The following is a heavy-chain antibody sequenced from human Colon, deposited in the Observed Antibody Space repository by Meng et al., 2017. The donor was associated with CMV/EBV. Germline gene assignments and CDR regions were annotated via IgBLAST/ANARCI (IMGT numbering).Heavy chain of an antibody. V-gene: IGHV3-66*01. CDR2: IYDTGSR. Sequence: GGSLRLSCAASGFSVSRNYVSWVRQGPGKGLEWLAVIYDTGSRYYADSVKGRFTVSRDESKNTVFLQMNNLRPEDTAVYYCARNRLECGGDCYFAESWGQGTLVTVSS. CDR1: GFSVSRNY. J-gene: IGHJ5*02. CDR3: ARNRLECGGDCYFAES. D-gene: IGHD2-21*02.